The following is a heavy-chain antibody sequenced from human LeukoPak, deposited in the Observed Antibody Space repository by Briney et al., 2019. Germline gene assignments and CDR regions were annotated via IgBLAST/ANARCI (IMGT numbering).Heavy chain of an antibody. J-gene: IGHJ4*02. CDR3: ARDQIIAVAGANFDY. CDR2: INPSGGST. V-gene: IGHV1-46*01. D-gene: IGHD6-19*01. CDR1: GYTFTSYY. Sequence: GASVKVSCKASGYTFTSYYMHWVRQAPGQGLEWMGIINPSGGSTSYAQKFQGRVTMTRDTSTSTVYMELSSLRSEDTAVYYCARDQIIAVAGANFDYWGQGTLVTVSS.